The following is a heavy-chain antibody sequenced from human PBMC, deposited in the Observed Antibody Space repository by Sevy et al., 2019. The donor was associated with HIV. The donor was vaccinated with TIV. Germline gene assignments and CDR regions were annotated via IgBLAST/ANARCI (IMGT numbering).Heavy chain of an antibody. D-gene: IGHD1-26*01. CDR1: GGSITSLY. J-gene: IGHJ4*02. CDR3: AGENAWGRGYS. V-gene: IGHV4-59*08. CDR2: IYYNGHI. Sequence: SETLSLTCTVSGGSITSLYWNWIRQPPGKGLEWIANIYYNGHINYNPSLKSRVSLSLDTSKNQFSLELSSVTAADTAMYYCAGENAWGRGYSWGQGTLVTVSS.